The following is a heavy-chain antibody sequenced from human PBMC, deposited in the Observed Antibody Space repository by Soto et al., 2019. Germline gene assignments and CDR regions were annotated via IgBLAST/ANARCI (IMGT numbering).Heavy chain of an antibody. V-gene: IGHV4-31*03. D-gene: IGHD5-18*01. CDR1: GGSISSGGYY. CDR2: IYYSGST. J-gene: IGHJ4*02. CDR3: AHSYGDGPFGY. Sequence: QVQLQESGPGLVKPSQTLSLTCTVSGGSISSGGYYWSWIRQHPGKGLEWIGYIYYSGSTYYNPSLTRRVSISGDTSKDQFSLKLRSVTAADTAVYYCAHSYGDGPFGYWGQGTLVTVSS.